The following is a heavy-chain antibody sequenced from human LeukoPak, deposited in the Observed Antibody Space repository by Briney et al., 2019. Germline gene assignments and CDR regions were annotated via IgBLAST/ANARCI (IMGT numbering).Heavy chain of an antibody. Sequence: SETLSLTCAVYGGSFSGYYWSWIRQPPGKGLEWIGEINHSGSTNYNPSLKSRVTISVDTSKNQFSLKLSSVTAADTAVYYCARLRIVLLWFGETLGGYWFDPWGQGTLVTVSS. D-gene: IGHD3-10*01. CDR1: GGSFSGYY. V-gene: IGHV4-34*01. CDR2: INHSGST. CDR3: ARLRIVLLWFGETLGGYWFDP. J-gene: IGHJ5*02.